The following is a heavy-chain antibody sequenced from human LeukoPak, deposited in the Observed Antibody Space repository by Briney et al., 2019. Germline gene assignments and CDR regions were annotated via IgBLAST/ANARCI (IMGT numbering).Heavy chain of an antibody. CDR2: ISSSSSYI. J-gene: IGHJ6*03. CDR3: ARGGIAARRGYYYMDV. D-gene: IGHD6-6*01. V-gene: IGHV3-21*01. CDR1: GFTFSSYS. Sequence: GGSLRLSCAASGFTFSSYSMNWVRQAPGKGLEWVSSISSSSSYIYYADSVKGRFTISRDNAKNSLYLQMNSLRAGDTAVYYCARGGIAARRGYYYMDVWGKGTTVTVSS.